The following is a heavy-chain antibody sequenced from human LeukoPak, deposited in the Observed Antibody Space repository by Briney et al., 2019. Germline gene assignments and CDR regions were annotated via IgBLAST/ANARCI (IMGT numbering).Heavy chain of an antibody. V-gene: IGHV3-23*01. J-gene: IGHJ6*02. CDR1: GFTFSIDV. CDR2: ISGSGGNT. CDR3: AKVSGRIQIWPQPFGDGMDV. Sequence: GGSLRLSCAASGFTFSIDVMSWVRQAPGKGLECVSAISGSGGNTYYADSVKGRFTISRDNSKNMLYLQMNSLRAEDTAVYYCAKVSGRIQIWPQPFGDGMDVWGQGTTVTVSS. D-gene: IGHD3-10*01.